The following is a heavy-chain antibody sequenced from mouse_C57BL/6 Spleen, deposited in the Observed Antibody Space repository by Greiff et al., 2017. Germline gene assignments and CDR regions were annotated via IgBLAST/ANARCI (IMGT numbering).Heavy chain of an antibody. D-gene: IGHD2-4*01. CDR1: GYTFTSYW. J-gene: IGHJ4*01. V-gene: IGHV1-69*01. CDR2: IDPSDSYT. CDR3: ARSDYGDAMDY. Sequence: VQLQQPGAELVMPGASVKLSCKASGYTFTSYWMHWVKQRPGQGLEWIGEIDPSDSYTNYNQKFKGKSTLTVDKSSSTAYMQLSSLTSEDSAVYYCARSDYGDAMDYWGQGTSVTVSS.